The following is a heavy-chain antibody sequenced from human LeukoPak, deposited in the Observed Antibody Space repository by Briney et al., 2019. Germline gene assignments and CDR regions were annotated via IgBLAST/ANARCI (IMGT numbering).Heavy chain of an antibody. CDR1: GFTFRSYG. D-gene: IGHD3-10*01. CDR2: IRFDGSDK. V-gene: IGHV3-30*02. J-gene: IGHJ4*02. CDR3: AKDIILGSRTDGGPGY. Sequence: GSLRLSCAGSGFTFRSYGMHGVRQAPGKGLEWVAFIRFDGSDKFYTDSVKGRFTISRDNSRSMVYLQMNSLRPDDTAVYYCAKDIILGSRTDGGPGYWGQGTLVTVSS.